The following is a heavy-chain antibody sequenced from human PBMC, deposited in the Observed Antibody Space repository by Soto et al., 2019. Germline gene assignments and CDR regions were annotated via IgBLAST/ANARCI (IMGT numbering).Heavy chain of an antibody. D-gene: IGHD6-19*01. CDR1: GGSISSSSYY. V-gene: IGHV4-39*01. CDR2: IYYSGST. Sequence: SETLSLTCTVSGGSISSSSYYWGWIRQPPGKGLEWIGSIYYSGSTYYNPSLKSRVTISVDTSKNQFSLKLSSVTAADTAVYYCSRGSSGWPREYYFDYWGQGTLVTVSS. CDR3: SRGSSGWPREYYFDY. J-gene: IGHJ4*02.